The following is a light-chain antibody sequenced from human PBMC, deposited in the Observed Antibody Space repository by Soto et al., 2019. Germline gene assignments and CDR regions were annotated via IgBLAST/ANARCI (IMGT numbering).Light chain of an antibody. CDR2: GAS. Sequence: EIVLAQYAGTLSFSAWEIATLSFRSSQSVSSNYLAWYQQKPGQAPRFLIYGASSRATGVPDRFSGSGSGTDFTLTISRLEPEDFAVYYCQQYAGSPQTFGQGTRLEIK. CDR1: QSVSSNY. V-gene: IGKV3-20*01. J-gene: IGKJ5*01. CDR3: QQYAGSPQT.